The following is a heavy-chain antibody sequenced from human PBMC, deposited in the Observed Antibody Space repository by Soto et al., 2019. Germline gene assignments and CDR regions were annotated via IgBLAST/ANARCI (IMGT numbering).Heavy chain of an antibody. CDR2: ISHDGSKK. V-gene: IGHV3-33*08. D-gene: IGHD6-19*01. CDR1: GFTFSSYG. J-gene: IGHJ6*03. CDR3: ARGRAGTAYYYYYYMDV. Sequence: GGSLRLSCAASGFTFSSYGMHWVRQAPGKGLEWVAVISHDGSKKYYADSVKGRFTISRDNAKNSLYLQMNSLRAEDTAVYYCARGRAGTAYYYYYYMDVWGKGTTVTVSS.